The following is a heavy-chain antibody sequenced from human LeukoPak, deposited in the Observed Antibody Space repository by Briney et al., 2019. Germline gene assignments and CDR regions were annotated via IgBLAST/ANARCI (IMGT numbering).Heavy chain of an antibody. CDR1: GFTFSNAW. Sequence: GGSLRLSCAASGFTFSNAWLSRVRQAPGKGLEWVGRIKSKTDGGTTEYAAPVKGRFTISRDDSKTTLYLQMNSLKTEDTAVYYCTTSNYGDFDYWGQGTLVTVSS. D-gene: IGHD4-17*01. CDR3: TTSNYGDFDY. J-gene: IGHJ4*02. V-gene: IGHV3-15*01. CDR2: IKSKTDGGTT.